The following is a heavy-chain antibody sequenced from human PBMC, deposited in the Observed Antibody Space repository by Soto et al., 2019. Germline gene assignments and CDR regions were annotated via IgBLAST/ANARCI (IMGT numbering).Heavy chain of an antibody. Sequence: SETLSLTCTVSGGSISSYYWSWIRQPPGKGLEWIGYIYYSGSTNYNPSLKSRVTISVDTSKNQLSLKLSSVTAADTAVYYCARLYGLDAFDIWGQGTMVTVSS. CDR2: IYYSGST. CDR1: GGSISSYY. V-gene: IGHV4-59*08. J-gene: IGHJ3*02. D-gene: IGHD3-16*02. CDR3: ARLYGLDAFDI.